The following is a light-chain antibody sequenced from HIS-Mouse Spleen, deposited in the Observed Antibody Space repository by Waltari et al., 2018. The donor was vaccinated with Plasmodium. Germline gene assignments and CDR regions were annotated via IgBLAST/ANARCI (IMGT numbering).Light chain of an antibody. V-gene: IGLV2-23*03. CDR3: CSYAGSSAVV. J-gene: IGLJ3*02. Sequence: QSALTQPASVSGSPGQSITISCTGTSSDVGSYNLVSWYQQHPGKAPKPMIYEGSKRPSGVSTRVSGSKSGNTSSLTISGRQAEDEADYYCCSYAGSSAVVFGGGTKLTVL. CDR2: EGS. CDR1: SSDVGSYNL.